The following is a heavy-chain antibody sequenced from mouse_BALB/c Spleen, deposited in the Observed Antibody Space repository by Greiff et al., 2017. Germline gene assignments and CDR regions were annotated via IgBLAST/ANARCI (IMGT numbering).Heavy chain of an antibody. V-gene: IGHV1-69*02. Sequence: QVQLQQPGAELVRPGASVKLSCKASGYTFTSYWINWVKQRPGQGLEWIGNIYPSDSYTNYNQKFKDKATLTVDKSSSTAYMQLSSPTSEDSAVYYCTLRQLGLRMDYWGQGTSVTVSS. D-gene: IGHD3-2*01. CDR1: GYTFTSYW. CDR2: IYPSDSYT. J-gene: IGHJ4*01. CDR3: TLRQLGLRMDY.